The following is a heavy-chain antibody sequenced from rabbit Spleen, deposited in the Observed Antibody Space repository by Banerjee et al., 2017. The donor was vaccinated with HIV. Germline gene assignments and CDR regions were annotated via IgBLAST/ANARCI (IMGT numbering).Heavy chain of an antibody. V-gene: IGHV1S43*01. D-gene: IGHD8-1*01. Sequence: QSLEESGGALVKPGASLTLTCKASGVDFSNYYYMCWVRQAPGKGLELIACIYITTCSTWYASLVNGRFTISRSTSLNTVDLKMTSLTAADTATYFCVRDLENYVGSSYLDLWGPGTLVTVS. J-gene: IGHJ4*01. CDR1: GVDFSNYYY. CDR3: VRDLENYVGSSYLDL. CDR2: IYITTCST.